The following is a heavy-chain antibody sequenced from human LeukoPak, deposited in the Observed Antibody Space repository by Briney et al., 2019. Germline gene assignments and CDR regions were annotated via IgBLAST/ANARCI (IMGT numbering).Heavy chain of an antibody. V-gene: IGHV1-18*01. D-gene: IGHD6-19*01. J-gene: IGHJ6*03. CDR3: ATGDTSGFYPYYLD. CDR1: GYSYTHYG. Sequence: ASVTFSCKASGYSYTHYGIAWVRQAPGQGLEGMGWMRGNSGDRNYAPKVQGRVTMTTDTSTNIAYMELRSLRSEDTAVYYCATGDTSGFYPYYLD. CDR2: MRGNSGDR.